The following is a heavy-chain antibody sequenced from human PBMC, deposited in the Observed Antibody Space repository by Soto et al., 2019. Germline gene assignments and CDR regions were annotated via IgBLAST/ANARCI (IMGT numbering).Heavy chain of an antibody. CDR1: GGSFSAYY. J-gene: IGHJ5*02. V-gene: IGHV4-34*01. CDR3: ARGPITTNPRFDP. Sequence: SETLSLTCAVYGGSFSAYYCIWIRQPPGKGLEWIGEINHSGSTNYNPSLKSRVTISVDTPKNQFSLKLSSVTAADTAVYYCARGPITTNPRFDPWGQGTRVTVSS. CDR2: INHSGST. D-gene: IGHD3-22*01.